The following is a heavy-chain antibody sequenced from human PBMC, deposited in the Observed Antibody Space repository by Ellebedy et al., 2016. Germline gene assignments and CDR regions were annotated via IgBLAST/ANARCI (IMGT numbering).Heavy chain of an antibody. J-gene: IGHJ4*02. Sequence: SETLSLTCTASGGSISSSSYYWGWIRQPPGQGLEWIGSINYSGSTYYNPSLKSRVTITVDTSKNQFPLKMSSVTAADTAVYYCAKVASGSYVYWGQGTLVTVSS. CDR2: INYSGST. V-gene: IGHV4-39*01. CDR1: GGSISSSSYY. D-gene: IGHD1-26*01. CDR3: AKVASGSYVY.